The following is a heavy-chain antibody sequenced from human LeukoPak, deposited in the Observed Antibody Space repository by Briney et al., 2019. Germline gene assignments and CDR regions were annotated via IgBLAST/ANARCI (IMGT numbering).Heavy chain of an antibody. CDR1: GYTFTGYY. D-gene: IGHD6-13*01. CDR2: INPNSGGT. CDR3: ARCRVYSISWCDAFDI. Sequence: GASVKVSCKASGYTFTGYYIHWVRQAPGQGLEWMGWINPNSGGTNYAQKFQGRVTMTRDTSISTAYMDLSRLRSDDTAVYYCARCRVYSISWCDAFDIWGQGTMVTVSS. V-gene: IGHV1-2*02. J-gene: IGHJ3*02.